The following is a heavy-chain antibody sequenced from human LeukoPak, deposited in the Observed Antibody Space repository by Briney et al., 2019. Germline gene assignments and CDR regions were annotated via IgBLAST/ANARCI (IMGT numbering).Heavy chain of an antibody. V-gene: IGHV4-59*01. D-gene: IGHD3-10*01. CDR3: ARGGFGRNNYYGSGSYYNSAKPLGY. CDR1: GGSISSYY. Sequence: SSETLSLTCTVSGGSISSYYWSWIRQPPGKGLEWIGYIYYSGSTNYNPSLKSRVTISVDTSKNQFSLKLSSVTAADTAVYYCARGGFGRNNYYGSGSYYNSAKPLGYWGQGTLVTVSS. J-gene: IGHJ4*02. CDR2: IYYSGST.